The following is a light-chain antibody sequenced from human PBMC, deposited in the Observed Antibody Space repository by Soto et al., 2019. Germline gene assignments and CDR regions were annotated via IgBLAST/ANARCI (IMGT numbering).Light chain of an antibody. CDR2: KAS. Sequence: DIQMTQSPSTLSASVGDRVTITCRASQSISSWLAWYQQKPGKAPKLLIYKASSLESGVPSRFSGSGSGTEFTLTISSLQPDDFATYYCQQYNSYSPPWTFGQRTKVEIK. CDR3: QQYNSYSPPWT. V-gene: IGKV1-5*03. J-gene: IGKJ1*01. CDR1: QSISSW.